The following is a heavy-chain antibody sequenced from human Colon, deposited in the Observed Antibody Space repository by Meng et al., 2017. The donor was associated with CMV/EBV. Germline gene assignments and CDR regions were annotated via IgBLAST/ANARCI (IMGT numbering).Heavy chain of an antibody. CDR3: AKAPRLSGSYYYFES. V-gene: IGHV3-23*01. CDR2: ISGAGVST. Sequence: EGQLLKSGGGLIPPGGSLTLSFAVSGFTLSNYAMSWVRQAPGKGLEWVSSISGAGVSTYYADSVKGRFTISRDNSKNTLSLQINSLRAEDTAIYYCAKAPRLSGSYYYFESWGQGTLVTVSS. J-gene: IGHJ4*02. CDR1: GFTLSNYA. D-gene: IGHD3-10*01.